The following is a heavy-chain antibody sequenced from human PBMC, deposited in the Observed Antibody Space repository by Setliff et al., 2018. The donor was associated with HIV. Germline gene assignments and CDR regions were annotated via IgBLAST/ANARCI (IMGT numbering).Heavy chain of an antibody. CDR3: ASAGAWQRNALDI. J-gene: IGHJ3*02. Sequence: ASVKVSCKPSGYSFTNHYMHWVRQAPGQGLEWMGVINPTGGSTRNTQKFQGRVAMTRYTSTSTVYMELSSLGSEDTAVYYCASAGAWQRNALDIWGQGTMVTVSS. V-gene: IGHV1-46*01. CDR1: GYSFTNHY. CDR2: INPTGGST. D-gene: IGHD5-12*01.